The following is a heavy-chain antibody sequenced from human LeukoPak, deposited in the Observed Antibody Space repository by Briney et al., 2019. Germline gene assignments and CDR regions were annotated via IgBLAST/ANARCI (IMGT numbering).Heavy chain of an antibody. J-gene: IGHJ4*02. CDR2: INPNSGGT. D-gene: IGHD3-9*01. V-gene: IGHV1-2*04. CDR3: ARDRPSRHYDILTGYPKATYYFDY. Sequence: ASLKLSCNASGYTFTGYYMHWVRQAPGQALELMGWINPNSGGTNYAQKFQGWVTMTRDTSISTAYMELSRLRSDDTAVYYCARDRPSRHYDILTGYPKATYYFDYWGQGTLVTVSS. CDR1: GYTFTGYY.